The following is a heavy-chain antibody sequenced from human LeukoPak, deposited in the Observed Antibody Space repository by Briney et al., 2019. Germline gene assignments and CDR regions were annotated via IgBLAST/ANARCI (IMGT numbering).Heavy chain of an antibody. Sequence: ASVKVSCKVSGYTLTELSMHWVGQAPGKWLEWMGGFDPEDGETIYAQKFQGRVTMTEDTSTDTAYMELSSLRSEDTAVYYCHVTSVPGYCSSTSCYGDFDYWGQGTLVTVSS. CDR3: HVTSVPGYCSSTSCYGDFDY. D-gene: IGHD2-2*03. J-gene: IGHJ4*02. CDR2: FDPEDGET. V-gene: IGHV1-24*01. CDR1: GYTLTELS.